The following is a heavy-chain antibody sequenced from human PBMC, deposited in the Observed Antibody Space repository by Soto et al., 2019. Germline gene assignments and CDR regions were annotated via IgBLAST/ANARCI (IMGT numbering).Heavy chain of an antibody. V-gene: IGHV3-74*01. D-gene: IGHD3-10*01. Sequence: EVQLVESGGGLVQPGGSLRLSCRDSGFTFSGDWMHWVRLAPGKGLDWVSRIDPYDTGISYADCVKCRFTSFRDNAKSTLYPQMNSLRPDDTAVYYWTRETFGARDYGCQGSLVPVSS. J-gene: IGHJ4*02. CDR1: GFTFSGDW. CDR2: IDPYDTGI. CDR3: TRETFGARDY.